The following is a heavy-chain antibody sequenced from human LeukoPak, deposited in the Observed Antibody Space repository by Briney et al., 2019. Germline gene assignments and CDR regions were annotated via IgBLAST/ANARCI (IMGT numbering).Heavy chain of an antibody. D-gene: IGHD3-22*01. V-gene: IGHV3-33*01. CDR2: LWHDGTNK. CDR3: ARARNNYDSSGYSALDY. Sequence: GGSLRLSCAASGFSFSGYGMHWVRQAPGKGLEWVASLWHDGTNKYYADSVKGRFTISRDNSKNTLYLQMNSLRAEDTAVYYCARARNNYDSSGYSALDYWGQGTLVTVSS. CDR1: GFSFSGYG. J-gene: IGHJ4*02.